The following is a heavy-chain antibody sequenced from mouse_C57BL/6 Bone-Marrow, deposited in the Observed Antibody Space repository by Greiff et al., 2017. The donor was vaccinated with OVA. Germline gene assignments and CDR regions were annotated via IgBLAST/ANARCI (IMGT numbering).Heavy chain of an antibody. CDR3: ARGFLYYGNYEGFAY. Sequence: EVKLMESGGGLVQPGGSLKLSCAASGFTFSDYYMYWVRQTPEKRLEWVAYISNGGGSTYYPDTVKGRFTISRDNAKNTLYLQMSRLKSEDTAMYYCARGFLYYGNYEGFAYWGQGTLVTVSA. D-gene: IGHD2-1*01. CDR1: GFTFSDYY. V-gene: IGHV5-12*01. CDR2: ISNGGGST. J-gene: IGHJ3*01.